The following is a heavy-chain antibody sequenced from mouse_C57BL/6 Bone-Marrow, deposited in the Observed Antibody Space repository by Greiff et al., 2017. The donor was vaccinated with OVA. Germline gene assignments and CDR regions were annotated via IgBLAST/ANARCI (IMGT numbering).Heavy chain of an antibody. CDR2: INYDGSST. CDR1: GFTFSDYY. CDR3: ARDAVVAPLDY. J-gene: IGHJ2*01. Sequence: EVLLVESEGGLVQPGSSMKLSCTASGFTFSDYYMAWVRQVPDKGLEWVANINYDGSSTYYLDSLKSRFIISRDNAKNILYLQMSSLKSEDTATYYCARDAVVAPLDYWGQGTTLTVSS. D-gene: IGHD1-1*01. V-gene: IGHV5-16*01.